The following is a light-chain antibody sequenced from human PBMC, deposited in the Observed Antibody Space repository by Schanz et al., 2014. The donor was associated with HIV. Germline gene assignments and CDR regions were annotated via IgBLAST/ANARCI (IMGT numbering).Light chain of an antibody. V-gene: IGKV1-9*01. CDR1: QGISSY. CDR3: QQLNSYPRYT. CDR2: AAS. J-gene: IGKJ2*01. Sequence: DIQLTQSPSFLSASVGARVTITCRASQGISSYLAWYQQKPGKAPKLLIYAASTLQSGVPSRFSGSGSGTEFTLTISSLQPEDFATYYCQQLNSYPRYTFGQGTKLEIK.